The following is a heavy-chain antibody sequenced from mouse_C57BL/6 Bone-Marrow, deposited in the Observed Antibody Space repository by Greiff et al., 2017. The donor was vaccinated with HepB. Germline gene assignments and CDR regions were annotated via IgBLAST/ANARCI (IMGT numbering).Heavy chain of an antibody. CDR3: AGSWGKGFDY. Sequence: QVQLQQPGAELVKPGASVKLSCKASGYTFTSYWMQWVKQRPGQGLEWIGEIDPSDSYTNYNQKFKGKATLTVDTSSSTAYMQLSSLTSEDSAVYYCAGSWGKGFDYWGQGTTLTVSS. CDR2: IDPSDSYT. CDR1: GYTFTSYW. V-gene: IGHV1-50*01. J-gene: IGHJ2*01. D-gene: IGHD4-1*01.